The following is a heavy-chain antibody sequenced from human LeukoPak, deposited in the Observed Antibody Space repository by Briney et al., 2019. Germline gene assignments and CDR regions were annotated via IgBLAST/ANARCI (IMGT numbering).Heavy chain of an antibody. Sequence: ASVKVSCKASGYTFTSYGISWVRQAPGQGLEWMGWISAYNGNTNYAQKLQGRVTMTTDTSTSTAYMELRSLRSDDTAVYYCARYLKVGATANYNYGMDVWGQGTTVTVSS. J-gene: IGHJ6*02. D-gene: IGHD1-26*01. CDR2: ISAYNGNT. CDR1: GYTFTSYG. CDR3: ARYLKVGATANYNYGMDV. V-gene: IGHV1-18*01.